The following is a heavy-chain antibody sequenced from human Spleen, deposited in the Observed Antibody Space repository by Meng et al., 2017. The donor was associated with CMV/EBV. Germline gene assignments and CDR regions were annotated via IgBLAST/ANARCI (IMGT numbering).Heavy chain of an antibody. CDR1: GFTFSSYA. D-gene: IGHD5-18*01. CDR2: ISYDGSNK. J-gene: IGHJ6*02. V-gene: IGHV3-30*14. Sequence: GESLKISCAASGFTFSSYAMHWVRQAPGKGLEWVAVISYDGSNKYYADSVKGRFTISRDNSKNTLYLQMNSLRAEDTAVYYCARDAGSYGPIGYYYYYYGMDVWGQGTTVTVSS. CDR3: ARDAGSYGPIGYYYYYYGMDV.